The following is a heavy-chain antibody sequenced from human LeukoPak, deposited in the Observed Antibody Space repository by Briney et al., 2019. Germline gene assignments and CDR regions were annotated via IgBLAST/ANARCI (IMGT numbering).Heavy chain of an antibody. CDR2: ISGSGSNT. D-gene: IGHD4-23*01. Sequence: GGSLRLSCVVSGFTFSSYGMSWVRQAPGKGLEWVSGISGSGSNTYYADSVKGRFTISRDNSKNSLYLQMNSLRTDDTALYYCVRDRERGGNGPIRHWGQGTLVTVSS. CDR3: VRDRERGGNGPIRH. V-gene: IGHV3-23*01. J-gene: IGHJ1*01. CDR1: GFTFSSYG.